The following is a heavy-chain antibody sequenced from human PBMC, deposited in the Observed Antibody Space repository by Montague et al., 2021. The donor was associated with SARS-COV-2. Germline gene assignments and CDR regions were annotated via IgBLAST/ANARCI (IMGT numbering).Heavy chain of an antibody. CDR2: IYGGGTTT. V-gene: IGHV3-23*03. CDR3: AKGSYKFDY. Sequence: FLRLSCAASGFPFSTYALSWVRQAPGKGLEWVSVIYGGGTTTYYADSPKGRFTISSDNSKNTVYMQMDSLKADDTAVYYCAKGSYKFDYWGLGTLVTVSS. J-gene: IGHJ4*02. CDR1: GFPFSTYA. D-gene: IGHD1-1*01.